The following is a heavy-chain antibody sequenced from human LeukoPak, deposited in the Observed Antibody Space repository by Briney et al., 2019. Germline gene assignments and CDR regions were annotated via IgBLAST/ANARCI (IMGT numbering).Heavy chain of an antibody. J-gene: IGHJ4*02. V-gene: IGHV5-51*01. Sequence: GESLRISCKGSGYSFTSYWIGWVRQMPGKGLEWMGIIYPGDSDTRYSPSFQGQVTISADKSISTAYPQWSSLKASDTAMYYCARLPLVVRGYFDYWGQGTLVTVSS. CDR2: IYPGDSDT. D-gene: IGHD2-15*01. CDR3: ARLPLVVRGYFDY. CDR1: GYSFTSYW.